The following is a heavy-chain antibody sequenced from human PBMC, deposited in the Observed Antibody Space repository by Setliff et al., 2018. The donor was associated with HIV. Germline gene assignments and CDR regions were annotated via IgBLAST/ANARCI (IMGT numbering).Heavy chain of an antibody. CDR2: IYFTGSS. J-gene: IGHJ3*01. V-gene: IGHV4-59*01. CDR1: AVSIGGYS. Sequence: ETLSLTCTVSAVSIGGYSWSWIRQPPGKGLEWIGSIYFTGSSDNNPSLKSRVTLSVDTSKHQFSLKLSSVTAADTAVYYCARVQMAYAAFDVWGQGTMVTVSS. D-gene: IGHD4-17*01. CDR3: ARVQMAYAAFDV.